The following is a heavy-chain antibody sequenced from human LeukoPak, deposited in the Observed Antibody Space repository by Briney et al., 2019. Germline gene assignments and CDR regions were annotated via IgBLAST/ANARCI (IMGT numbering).Heavy chain of an antibody. D-gene: IGHD2-2*01. CDR3: AKSNIVVVPADY. J-gene: IGHJ4*02. V-gene: IGHV3-23*01. CDR2: ISGSGGST. Sequence: PGGSLRLSCAGSGLTGSHNYVSWVRQAPGKGLEWVSAISGSGGSTYYADSVKGRFTISRDNSKNTLYLQMNSLRAEDTAVYYCAKSNIVVVPADYWGQGTLVTVSS. CDR1: GLTGSHNY.